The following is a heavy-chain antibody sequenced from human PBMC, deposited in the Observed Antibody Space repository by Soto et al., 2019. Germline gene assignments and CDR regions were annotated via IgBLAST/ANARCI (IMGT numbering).Heavy chain of an antibody. CDR3: ARSLGSRTNWFDP. CDR1: GGSFSGYY. CDR2: INHSGST. Sequence: SETLSLTCAVYGGSFSGYYWSWIRQPPGKGLEWIGEINHSGSTNYNPPLKSRVTISVDTSKNQFSLKLSSVTAADTAVYYCARSLGSRTNWFDPWGQGTLVTVSS. J-gene: IGHJ5*02. V-gene: IGHV4-34*01. D-gene: IGHD2-8*01.